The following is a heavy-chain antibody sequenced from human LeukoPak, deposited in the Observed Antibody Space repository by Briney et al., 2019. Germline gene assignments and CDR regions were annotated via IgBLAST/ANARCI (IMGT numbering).Heavy chain of an antibody. CDR1: GGTFSSYA. Sequence: ASVKVSCKASGGTFSSYAISWVRQAPGQGLECMGRIIPILDIATYAQKFRGRVTITADKSTSTAYMELSSLSSEDSAVYYCARDQGVIDPPPHGLDVWGQGTTVTVSS. D-gene: IGHD2/OR15-2a*01. CDR3: ARDQGVIDPPPHGLDV. V-gene: IGHV1-69*04. CDR2: IIPILDIA. J-gene: IGHJ6*02.